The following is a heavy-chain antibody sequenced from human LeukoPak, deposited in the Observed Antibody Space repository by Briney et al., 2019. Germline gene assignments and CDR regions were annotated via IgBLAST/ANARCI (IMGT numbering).Heavy chain of an antibody. CDR3: TTDPTWIQLWSEIDY. Sequence: GGSLRLSCAASGFTFSNAWMSWVRQAPGKGLEWVGRIKSKTDGGTTDYAAPVKGRFTISRDDSKNTLYLQMNSLKTEDTAVYYCTTDPTWIQLWSEIDYWGQGTLVTVSS. CDR2: IKSKTDGGTT. CDR1: GFTFSNAW. V-gene: IGHV3-15*01. D-gene: IGHD5-18*01. J-gene: IGHJ4*02.